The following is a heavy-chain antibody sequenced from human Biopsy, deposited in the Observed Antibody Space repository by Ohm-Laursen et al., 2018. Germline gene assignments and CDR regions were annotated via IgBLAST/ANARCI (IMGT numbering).Heavy chain of an antibody. Sequence: SVKVSCKASGGTFTRYAMHWVRQAPGQGLEWMGRIISVHDIANYAQKFQGRVTITADKSTSTAYMELRNPRSEDTAVYYCARTLVDCTSGTCYDVGDGMDVWGQGTTVIVSS. V-gene: IGHV1-69*04. J-gene: IGHJ6*02. CDR3: ARTLVDCTSGTCYDVGDGMDV. D-gene: IGHD2-15*01. CDR1: GGTFTRYA. CDR2: IISVHDIA.